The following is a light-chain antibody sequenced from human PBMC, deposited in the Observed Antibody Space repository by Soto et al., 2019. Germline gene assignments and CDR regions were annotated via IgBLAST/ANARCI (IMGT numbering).Light chain of an antibody. V-gene: IGKV3-11*01. CDR1: LTVSDNY. Sequence: EIVLTHSPGTLSLSPGERATLSCRASLTVSDNYLAWYQQKPGQAPRLLIYDASNRATGIPARFSGSGSGTDFTLTISSLEPEDFAVYYCQQRSNWPPRITFGGGTKVDIK. CDR2: DAS. CDR3: QQRSNWPPRIT. J-gene: IGKJ4*01.